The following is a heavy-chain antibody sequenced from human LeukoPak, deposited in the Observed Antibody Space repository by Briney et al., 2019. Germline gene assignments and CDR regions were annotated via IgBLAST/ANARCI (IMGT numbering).Heavy chain of an antibody. CDR1: GGSFSSGSYS. Sequence: PSETLSLTCTVSGGSFSSGSYSWSWIRQFAGKGLEWIGYIYYSGSTYYNPSLKSRVTISVDTSKNQFSLKLSSVTAADTAVYYCARADIVVVPAAVRPVKGAFDIWGQGTMVTVSS. CDR3: ARADIVVVPAAVRPVKGAFDI. J-gene: IGHJ3*02. CDR2: IYYSGST. V-gene: IGHV4-30-4*08. D-gene: IGHD2-2*01.